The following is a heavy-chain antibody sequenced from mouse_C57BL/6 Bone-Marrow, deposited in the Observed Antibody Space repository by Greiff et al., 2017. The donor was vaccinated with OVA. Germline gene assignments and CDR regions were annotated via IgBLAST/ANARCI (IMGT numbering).Heavy chain of an antibody. J-gene: IGHJ4*01. CDR2: IHPNSGST. Sequence: QVQLQQPGPGLVQPVASAKLSCKAPGYTFPSSWMHWVTPRSGQGLEWIGMIHPNSGSTNYNEKFKSKATLTVDKSSSTAYMQLSSLTSEDSAVYYCASFFSTRATSGVYYALYYCGPGPIVTVS. CDR1: GYTFPSSW. D-gene: IGHD4-1*02. CDR3: ASFFSTRATSGVYYALYY. V-gene: IGHV1-64*01.